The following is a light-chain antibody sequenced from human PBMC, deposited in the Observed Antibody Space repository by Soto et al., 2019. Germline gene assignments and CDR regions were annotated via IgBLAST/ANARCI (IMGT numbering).Light chain of an antibody. CDR2: AAS. CDR1: ESISRH. Sequence: DIQMTQSPSSLSASVGDRVTITCRASESISRHLNWYQQKPGKAPKILIYAASSLQNGVPSRFRGSGSETDFTLTITNLQPEDFAPYYCQQTYSTLSITFGQGTRLDI. CDR3: QQTYSTLSIT. V-gene: IGKV1-39*01. J-gene: IGKJ5*01.